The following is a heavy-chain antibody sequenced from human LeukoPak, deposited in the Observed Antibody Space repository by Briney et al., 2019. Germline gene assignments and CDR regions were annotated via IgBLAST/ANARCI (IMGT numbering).Heavy chain of an antibody. CDR2: ISSSTTYM. CDR3: ARAPLSGNLYSGSYYPDY. V-gene: IGHV3-11*06. CDR1: GFIFSDYY. Sequence: GGSLRLSCVASGFIFSDYYMSWIRQAPGRGLEWVSSISSSTTYMYYADSVKGRFTISRDDAKNSLYLQMHSLRAEDTAVYYCARAPLSGNLYSGSYYPDYWGQGTLVTVSS. D-gene: IGHD1-26*01. J-gene: IGHJ4*02.